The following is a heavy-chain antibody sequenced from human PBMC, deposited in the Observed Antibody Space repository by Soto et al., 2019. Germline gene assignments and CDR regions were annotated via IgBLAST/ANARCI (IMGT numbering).Heavy chain of an antibody. Sequence: QVQLVQSGAEVKKPGASVKVSCKASGYTFTGYHMHWVRQAPGQGLEWMGWNNPNSGVTIYAQKFQGRVIMTRETPITTAYMELSRLTSDDTAVYYCARRLGLLVTPIPGYWGQGTLVTVSS. CDR1: GYTFTGYH. D-gene: IGHD2-21*02. CDR2: NNPNSGVT. J-gene: IGHJ4*02. V-gene: IGHV1-2*02. CDR3: ARRLGLLVTPIPGY.